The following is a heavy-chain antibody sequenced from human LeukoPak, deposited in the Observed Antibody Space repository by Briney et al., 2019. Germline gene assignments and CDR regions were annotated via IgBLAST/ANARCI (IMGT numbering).Heavy chain of an antibody. CDR3: ARSRYYYDSSGYPRWYYFDY. J-gene: IGHJ4*02. V-gene: IGHV4-59*01. Sequence: SETLSLTCTVSGGSISRYYWSWIRQPPGKGLVWIGYIYYSGSTNYNPSLKSRVTISVDTSKNQFSLKLSSVTAADTAVYYCARSRYYYDSSGYPRWYYFDYWGQGTLVTVSS. CDR2: IYYSGST. D-gene: IGHD3-22*01. CDR1: GGSISRYY.